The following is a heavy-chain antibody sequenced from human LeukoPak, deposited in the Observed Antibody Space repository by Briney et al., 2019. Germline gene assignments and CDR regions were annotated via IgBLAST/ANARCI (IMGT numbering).Heavy chain of an antibody. CDR2: IYTSGST. V-gene: IGHV4-4*07. J-gene: IGHJ4*02. CDR3: ASTSPKYYYESSGYSSLFDN. D-gene: IGHD3-22*01. CDR1: GGSMSSYY. Sequence: SETLSLTCSVSGGSMSSYYWSWIRQPAGKGLEWIGRIYTSGSTNYNPSLKSRLTISVDTSKNQFSLKLRSVTAADTALYYCASTSPKYYYESSGYSSLFDNWGQGTLVTVSS.